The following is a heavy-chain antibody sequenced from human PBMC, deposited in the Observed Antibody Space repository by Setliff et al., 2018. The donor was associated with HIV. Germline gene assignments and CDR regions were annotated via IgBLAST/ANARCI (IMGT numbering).Heavy chain of an antibody. CDR3: ARAYSGSFDY. CDR2: IYTSGST. CDR1: GGSIRSGSYY. Sequence: PSETLSLTCTVSGGSIRSGSYYWSWIRQPAGKGLEWIGRIYTSGSTNYNPSLKSRVTISVDTSKNQFSLKLSSVTAADTAVYYCARAYSGSFDYWGQGTLVTVLL. J-gene: IGHJ4*02. V-gene: IGHV4-61*02. D-gene: IGHD1-26*01.